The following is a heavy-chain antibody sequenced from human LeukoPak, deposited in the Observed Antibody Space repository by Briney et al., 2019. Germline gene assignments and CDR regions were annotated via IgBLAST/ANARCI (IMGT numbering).Heavy chain of an antibody. V-gene: IGHV3-7*01. CDR2: IKQDGSEK. Sequence: GGSLRLSCAASGFTFSSYLMSWVRQAPGKGLEWVANIKQDGSEKYYVDSVKGRFTISRDNAKNSLYLQMNSLRAEDTAVYYCARYRYNWNLIPYYFDYWGQGTLVTVSS. CDR3: ARYRYNWNLIPYYFDY. J-gene: IGHJ4*02. D-gene: IGHD1-7*01. CDR1: GFTFSSYL.